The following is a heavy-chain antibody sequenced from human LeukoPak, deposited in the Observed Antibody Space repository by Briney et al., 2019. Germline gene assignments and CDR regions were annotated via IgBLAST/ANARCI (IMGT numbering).Heavy chain of an antibody. V-gene: IGHV4-39*01. CDR3: ARQTGSGLFILP. D-gene: IGHD3/OR15-3a*01. CDR2: IYYSGNT. J-gene: IGHJ4*02. CDR1: GVSISSSNSY. Sequence: KASETLSLTYTVSGVSISSSNSYWGWIRQPPGKGLEWIGSIYYSGNTYYNASLKSQVSISIDTSKNQFSLRLTSVTAADTAVYYCARQTGSGLFILPGGQGTLVTVSS.